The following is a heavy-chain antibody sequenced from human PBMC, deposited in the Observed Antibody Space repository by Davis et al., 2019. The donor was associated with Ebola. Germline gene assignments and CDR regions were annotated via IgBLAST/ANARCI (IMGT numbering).Heavy chain of an antibody. CDR2: INHSGST. D-gene: IGHD5/OR15-5a*01. J-gene: IGHJ6*02. Sequence: SETLSLTCAVYGGSFSGYYWSWIRQPPGKGLEWIGEINHSGSTNYNPSLKSRVTTSVDTSKNQFSLKLSSVTAADTAVYYCARGVYGNYGMDVWGQGTTVTASS. CDR1: GGSFSGYY. CDR3: ARGVYGNYGMDV. V-gene: IGHV4-34*01.